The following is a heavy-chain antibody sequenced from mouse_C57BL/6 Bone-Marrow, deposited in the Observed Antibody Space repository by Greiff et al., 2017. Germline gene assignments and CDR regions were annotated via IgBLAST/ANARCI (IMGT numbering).Heavy chain of an antibody. J-gene: IGHJ4*01. V-gene: IGHV10-1*01. CDR1: GFSFNTYA. CDR3: VRLLTTVVGDYYAMDY. Sequence: EVKLQESGGGLVQPKGSLKLSCAASGFSFNTYAMNWVRQAPGKGLEWVARIRSKSNNYATYYADSVKDRFTISRDDSESMLYLQMNNLKTEDTAMYYCVRLLTTVVGDYYAMDYWGQGTSVTVSS. CDR2: IRSKSNNYAT. D-gene: IGHD1-1*01.